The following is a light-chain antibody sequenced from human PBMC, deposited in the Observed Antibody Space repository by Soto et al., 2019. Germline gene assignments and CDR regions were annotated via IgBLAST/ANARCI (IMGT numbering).Light chain of an antibody. J-gene: IGKJ1*01. CDR2: KAS. Sequence: DIQMTQSPSTLSASVGDRVIITCRASQSISNWLAWYQQKPGKAPNLLIYKASSLKSGVPSRFSGSGSGTEFTLTINRLQPDDSATYYCQQYNSYSEAFGQGTKVDIK. V-gene: IGKV1-5*03. CDR1: QSISNW. CDR3: QQYNSYSEA.